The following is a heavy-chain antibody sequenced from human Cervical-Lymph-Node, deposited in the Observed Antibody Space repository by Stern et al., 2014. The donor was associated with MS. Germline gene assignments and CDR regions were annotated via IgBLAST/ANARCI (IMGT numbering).Heavy chain of an antibody. D-gene: IGHD4-17*01. CDR1: GGSISSGGYS. CDR2: LYHSGST. V-gene: IGHV4-30-2*01. J-gene: IGHJ3*02. CDR3: ARSSTVTPNAFDI. Sequence: QLQLQESGSGLVKPSQTLSLNCAVSGGSISSGGYSWSWIRPPPGNGLEWIGYLYHSGSTYYNPSLKSRVTIPVDRSKNQFSLKLSSETAADTAVYYCARSSTVTPNAFDIWGQGTMVTVSS.